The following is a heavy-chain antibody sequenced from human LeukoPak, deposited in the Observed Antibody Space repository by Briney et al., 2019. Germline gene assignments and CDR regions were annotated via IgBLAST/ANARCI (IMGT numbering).Heavy chain of an antibody. CDR3: ARDLVGYGDYPKHYDAFDI. J-gene: IGHJ3*02. V-gene: IGHV3-66*01. CDR1: GFTVSSNY. CDR2: IYSGGST. Sequence: GGSLRLSCAASGFTVSSNYMSWVRQAPGKGLEWVSVIYSGGSTYYADSVKGRFTISRDNSKNTLYLQMNSLRAEDTAVYYCARDLVGYGDYPKHYDAFDIWGQGTMVTVSS. D-gene: IGHD4-17*01.